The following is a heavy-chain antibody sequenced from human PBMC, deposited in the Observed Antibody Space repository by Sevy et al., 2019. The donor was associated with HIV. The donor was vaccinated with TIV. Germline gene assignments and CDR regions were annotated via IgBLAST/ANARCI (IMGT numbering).Heavy chain of an antibody. Sequence: GGSLRLSCAASGFTFSSYWMSWVRQAPGKGLEWVANIKQDGSEKYYVDSVKGRFTISRDNAKNSLYLQMNSLRAEDTAVYYCARVWGIVVVPADYMDVWGKGTTVTVSS. CDR3: ARVWGIVVVPADYMDV. CDR2: IKQDGSEK. J-gene: IGHJ6*03. CDR1: GFTFSSYW. V-gene: IGHV3-7*01. D-gene: IGHD2-2*01.